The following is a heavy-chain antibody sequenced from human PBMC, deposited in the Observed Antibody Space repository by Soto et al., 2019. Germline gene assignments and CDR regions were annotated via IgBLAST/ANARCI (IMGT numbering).Heavy chain of an antibody. D-gene: IGHD5-12*01. CDR2: INSDGSST. Sequence: GGSLRLSCAAFGFTFSSYWMHWVRQAPGKGLVWVSRINSDGSSTSYADSVKGRFTISRDNAKNTLYLQMNSLRAEDTAVYYCARDYEGSSGYDFGFDYWGQGTLVTVSS. J-gene: IGHJ4*02. CDR3: ARDYEGSSGYDFGFDY. CDR1: GFTFSSYW. V-gene: IGHV3-74*01.